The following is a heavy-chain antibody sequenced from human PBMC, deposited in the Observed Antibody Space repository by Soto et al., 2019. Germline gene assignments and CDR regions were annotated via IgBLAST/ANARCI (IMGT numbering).Heavy chain of an antibody. CDR1: GFTFDDYA. CDR3: AKDILTGTTFGGFDG. V-gene: IGHV3-9*01. Sequence: GGSLRLSCAPSGFTFDDYAMQWVRQAPGKGLEWVSGISWNSGSIGYADSVKGRFTISRDNAKNSLYLQMNSLRAEDTALYYCAKDILTGTTFGGFDGWGQGTLVTVSS. CDR2: ISWNSGSI. D-gene: IGHD1-20*01. J-gene: IGHJ4*02.